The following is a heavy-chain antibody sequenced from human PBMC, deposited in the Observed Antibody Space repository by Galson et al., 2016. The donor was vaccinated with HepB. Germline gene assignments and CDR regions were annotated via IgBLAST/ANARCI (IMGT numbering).Heavy chain of an antibody. V-gene: IGHV3-48*02. CDR3: SRVGREDYGGKTFGFDY. CDR2: ISFSSSPI. J-gene: IGHJ4*02. D-gene: IGHD4-23*01. CDR1: GFTFSTYS. Sequence: SLRLSCAASGFTFSTYSMNRVRQAPGKGLEWVSYISFSSSPIYYADSVKGRFTISRDNAKNSLYLQMNRLRDEDTAVYYCSRVGREDYGGKTFGFDYWGQGTLVTVSS.